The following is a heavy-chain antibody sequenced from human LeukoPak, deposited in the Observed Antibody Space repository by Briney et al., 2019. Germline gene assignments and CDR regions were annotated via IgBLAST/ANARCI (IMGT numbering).Heavy chain of an antibody. CDR3: AKEMKSWMHFDY. J-gene: IGHJ4*02. CDR2: ISHDGSNT. D-gene: IGHD5-12*01. V-gene: IGHV3-30*18. Sequence: GRSLRLSCAASGFTFSRSAVHWVRQAPGKGLEWVAVISHDGSNTDYTDSVKGRFTISRDNSKNTLYLQMNSLRAEDTAVYYCAKEMKSWMHFDYWGQGTLVTVSS. CDR1: GFTFSRSA.